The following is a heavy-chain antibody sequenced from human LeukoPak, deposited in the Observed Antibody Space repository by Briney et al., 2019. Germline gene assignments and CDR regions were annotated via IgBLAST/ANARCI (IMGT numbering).Heavy chain of an antibody. CDR2: SSAYNGNT. J-gene: IGHJ2*01. Sequence: ASVKVSCKASGYTFTSNVISWVRQAPGQGLKWMEGSSAYNGNTNYGQKLKGRVTMNTDTSTSTAYMELRSLRSDDTAVYYCARGESLRPHWYFDLWGRGTLVTVSS. V-gene: IGHV1-18*01. D-gene: IGHD1-26*01. CDR1: GYTFTSNV. CDR3: ARGESLRPHWYFDL.